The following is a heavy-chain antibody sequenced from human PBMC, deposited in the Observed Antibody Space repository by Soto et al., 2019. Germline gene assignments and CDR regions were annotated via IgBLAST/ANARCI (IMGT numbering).Heavy chain of an antibody. V-gene: IGHV4-59*01. D-gene: IGHD3-16*02. CDR3: ARGRFGGDIVKQRYFDY. Sequence: SETLSLTCTVSGGSISSYQWSWIRQPPGKGLVLIGYIYYSGTTTYSPSLKSRVTISLDMSKNQFSLKLTSVTAADTAVYYCARGRFGGDIVKQRYFDYWGQGALVTVSS. CDR2: IYYSGTT. CDR1: GGSISSYQ. J-gene: IGHJ4*02.